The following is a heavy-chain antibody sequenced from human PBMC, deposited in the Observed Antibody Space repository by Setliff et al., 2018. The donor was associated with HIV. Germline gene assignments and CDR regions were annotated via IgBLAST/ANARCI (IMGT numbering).Heavy chain of an antibody. Sequence: QAGGSLRLSCAASGFTLNDYHMNWVRQAPGKGLEWVSYISIGGTTIYHADSVKARFTISRDYAKNSLHLRMNSLRAEDTAVYYCARDATTATRNYYYGLDVWGQGTTVTVSS. CDR1: GFTLNDYH. CDR3: ARDATTATRNYYYGLDV. V-gene: IGHV3-48*04. J-gene: IGHJ6*02. CDR2: ISIGGTTI. D-gene: IGHD4-17*01.